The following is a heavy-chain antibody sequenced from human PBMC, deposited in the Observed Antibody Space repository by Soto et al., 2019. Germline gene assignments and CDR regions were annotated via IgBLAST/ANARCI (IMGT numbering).Heavy chain of an antibody. D-gene: IGHD3-22*01. CDR1: GYTFYRYG. Sequence: QVQLVQSGAEVKKAGASVKVSCKASGYTFYRYGITWVRQAPGQGLEWMGWINPSNDNTNYAQKFRGRVTMTTDASTSTAHMELRSLKSDDTAVYYSARDTQQDSNGYYLEWFDPWGQGTLVTVSS. CDR2: INPSNDNT. CDR3: ARDTQQDSNGYYLEWFDP. J-gene: IGHJ5*02. V-gene: IGHV1-18*01.